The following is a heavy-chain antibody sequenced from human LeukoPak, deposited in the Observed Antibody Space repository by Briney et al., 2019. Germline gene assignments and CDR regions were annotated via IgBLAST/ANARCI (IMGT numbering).Heavy chain of an antibody. CDR1: GFTFTNAW. V-gene: IGHV3-53*01. CDR3: ARTWVGTTADY. D-gene: IGHD1-1*01. Sequence: GSLRLSCAASGFTFTNAWMNWVRQAPGKGLEWVSLIYSGGSTYYADSVKGRFTISRDNSKNTLYLQMNGLRAEDTAMYYCARTWVGTTADYWGQGTLVTVSS. J-gene: IGHJ4*02. CDR2: IYSGGST.